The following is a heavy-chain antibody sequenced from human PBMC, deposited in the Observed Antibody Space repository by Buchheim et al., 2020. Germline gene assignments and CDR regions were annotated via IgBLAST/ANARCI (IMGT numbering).Heavy chain of an antibody. CDR2: INHSGST. Sequence: QVQLQQWGAGLLKPSETLSLTCAVYGGSFSGYYWSWIRQPPGKGLEWIGEINHSGSTNYNPSLKSRVTISVETSKNQLYLKLSSVTAADTAVYYCARGLAAAGIFRGWWFDPWGQGTL. CDR1: GGSFSGYY. V-gene: IGHV4-34*01. J-gene: IGHJ5*02. CDR3: ARGLAAAGIFRGWWFDP. D-gene: IGHD6-13*01.